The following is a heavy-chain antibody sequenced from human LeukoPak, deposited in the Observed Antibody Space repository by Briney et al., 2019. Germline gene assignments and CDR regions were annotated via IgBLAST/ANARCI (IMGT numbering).Heavy chain of an antibody. CDR2: IYYSGST. CDR1: GGSISSGGYY. CDR3: ARAPLYYDFLDAFDI. D-gene: IGHD3-3*01. V-gene: IGHV4-31*03. Sequence: SQTLSLTCPVSGGSISSGGYYWSWIRQHPGKGLEWIGYIYYSGSTYYNPSLKSRVTISVDTSKNQFSLKLSSVTAADTAVYYCARAPLYYDFLDAFDIWGQGTMVTVSS. J-gene: IGHJ3*02.